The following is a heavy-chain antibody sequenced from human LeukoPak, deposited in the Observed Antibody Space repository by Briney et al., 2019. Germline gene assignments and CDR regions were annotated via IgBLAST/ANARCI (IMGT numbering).Heavy chain of an antibody. Sequence: SSETLSLTCTVSGASISSGDYYWSWIRQPPGKGLEWIGSIYYSGSTYYNPSLKSRITISIDTSKNQFSLKLSSVTAADTAVYYCASNGGFGELYDDYWGQGTLVTVSS. CDR1: GASISSGDYY. J-gene: IGHJ4*02. V-gene: IGHV4-30-4*01. CDR3: ASNGGFGELYDDY. CDR2: IYYSGST. D-gene: IGHD3-10*01.